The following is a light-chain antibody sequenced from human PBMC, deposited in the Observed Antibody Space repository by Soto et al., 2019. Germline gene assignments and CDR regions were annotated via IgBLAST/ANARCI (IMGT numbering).Light chain of an antibody. V-gene: IGLV1-40*01. CDR1: SSNIGAGYE. CDR2: GNN. CDR3: QSYDSSLIIYV. J-gene: IGLJ1*01. Sequence: QSVLTQPPSVSGAPGQTVTISCTGSSSNIGAGYEVHWYRQLPGTAPKLLIFGNNLRPSGVPDRFSVSKSGTSGSLAITGLQAEDEADYFCQSYDSSLIIYVFGTGTKLTVL.